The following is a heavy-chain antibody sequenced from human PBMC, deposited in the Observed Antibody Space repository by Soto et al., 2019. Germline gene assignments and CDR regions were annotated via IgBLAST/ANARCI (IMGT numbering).Heavy chain of an antibody. J-gene: IGHJ4*02. V-gene: IGHV4-30-4*01. CDR2: IYYSGTT. Sequence: SETLSLTCTVSGGPISSGDYYWSWIRQPPGKGLEWIGYIYYSGTTYYNPSLKSRVTISVDTSKNQFSLKLSSVTAADTAVYYCARVDDILTGYYNFDYWGQGTLVTVS. D-gene: IGHD3-9*01. CDR3: ARVDDILTGYYNFDY. CDR1: GGPISSGDYY.